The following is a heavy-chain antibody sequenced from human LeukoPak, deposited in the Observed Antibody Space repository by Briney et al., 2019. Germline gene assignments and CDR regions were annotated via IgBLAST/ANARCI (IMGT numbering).Heavy chain of an antibody. CDR1: GGSISSYY. J-gene: IGHJ4*02. V-gene: IGHV4-59*12. D-gene: IGHD5-18*01. CDR2: IYYSGST. Sequence: SETLSLTCTVSGGSISSYYWSWIRQPPGKGLEWIGYIYYSGSTYYNPSLKSRVTISVDTSKNQFSLKLSSVTAADTAVYYCARDGKADTAIDYWGQGTLVTVSS. CDR3: ARDGKADTAIDY.